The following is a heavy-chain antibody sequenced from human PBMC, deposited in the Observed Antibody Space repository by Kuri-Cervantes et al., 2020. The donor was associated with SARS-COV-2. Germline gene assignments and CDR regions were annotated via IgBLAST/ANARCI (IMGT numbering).Heavy chain of an antibody. V-gene: IGHV3-23*01. CDR2: ISAGGDTV. D-gene: IGHD6-25*01. CDR1: GFSFSGYA. Sequence: GESLKISCAASGFSFSGYAMSWVRQAPGKGLERVSAISAGGDTVLHADSVRGRFTISRDNSKNTLYLQTNSLRAEDTAIYYCAKVILNSDSSALGRFDFWGLGTLVTVSS. J-gene: IGHJ4*02. CDR3: AKVILNSDSSALGRFDF.